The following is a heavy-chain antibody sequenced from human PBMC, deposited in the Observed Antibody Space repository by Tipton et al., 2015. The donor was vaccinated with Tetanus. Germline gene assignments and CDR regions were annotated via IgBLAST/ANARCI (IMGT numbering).Heavy chain of an antibody. CDR2: IYYSGSA. V-gene: IGHV4-39*01. D-gene: IGHD1-26*01. CDR3: ARHPIMGAPRWFDP. Sequence: TLSLTCTVSGGSISSSSYYWGWIRQPPGKGLEWIGSIYYSGSAYHNPSLKSRVTISVDTSKNQFSLKLSSVTAAETAVYYCARHPIMGAPRWFDPWGQGTLVTVSS. CDR1: GGSISSSSYY. J-gene: IGHJ5*02.